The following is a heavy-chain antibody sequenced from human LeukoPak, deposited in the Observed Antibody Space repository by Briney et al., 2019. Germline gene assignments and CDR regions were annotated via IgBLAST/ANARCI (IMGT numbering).Heavy chain of an antibody. D-gene: IGHD2-15*01. J-gene: IGHJ4*02. CDR1: GCTFSSYA. Sequence: GGSLRLSCAASGCTFSSYAMSWVRQAPGKGLDWVSAISGSGGSTYYADSVKGRFTISRDNSKNTLYLQMNSLRAEDTAVYYCAKFLGPNCSGGSCYSPFDYWGQGTLVTVSS. V-gene: IGHV3-23*01. CDR2: ISGSGGST. CDR3: AKFLGPNCSGGSCYSPFDY.